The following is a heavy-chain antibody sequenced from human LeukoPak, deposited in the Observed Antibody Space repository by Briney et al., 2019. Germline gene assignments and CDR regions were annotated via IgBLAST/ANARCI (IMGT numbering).Heavy chain of an antibody. V-gene: IGHV3-23*01. CDR3: AKRVQRNMGPFDS. D-gene: IGHD3-16*01. Sequence: GGSLRLSCVASGFAFSGYAMSWVRQAPGRGLEWVSGISPGGDSTYYAESVKGRFTISRDNPKNTLWLQMNSLRDEDTAVYYCAKRVQRNMGPFDSWGQGTLASVSS. CDR1: GFAFSGYA. J-gene: IGHJ4*02. CDR2: ISPGGDST.